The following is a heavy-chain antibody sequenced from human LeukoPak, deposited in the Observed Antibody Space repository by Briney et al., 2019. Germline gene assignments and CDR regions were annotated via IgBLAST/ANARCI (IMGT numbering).Heavy chain of an antibody. D-gene: IGHD3-10*01. J-gene: IGHJ4*02. V-gene: IGHV1-18*01. Sequence: ASVKVSCKASGYTFTSYGISWVRQAPGQGLEWMGWISAYNGNTNYAQKLQGRVTTTTDTSTSTAYMELRSLRSDDTAVYYCARDLGGSWGEPPFDYWGQGTLVTVSS. CDR1: GYTFTSYG. CDR3: ARDLGGSWGEPPFDY. CDR2: ISAYNGNT.